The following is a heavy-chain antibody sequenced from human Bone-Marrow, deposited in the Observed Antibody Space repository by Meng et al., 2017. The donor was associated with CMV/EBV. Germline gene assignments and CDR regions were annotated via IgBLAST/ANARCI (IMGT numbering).Heavy chain of an antibody. CDR1: GFTFTDYW. V-gene: IGHV3-74*01. Sequence: GESLKISCAASGFTFTDYWMHWVRQAPGKGLVWVSRLNGDGGSTNYVHSVRGRFTISRDNAKNSLYLQMNSLRAEDTAVYYCARDREPNTGIAARRRGLNWGQGTLVTVSS. CDR2: LNGDGGST. CDR3: ARDREPNTGIAARRRGLN. J-gene: IGHJ4*02. D-gene: IGHD6-6*01.